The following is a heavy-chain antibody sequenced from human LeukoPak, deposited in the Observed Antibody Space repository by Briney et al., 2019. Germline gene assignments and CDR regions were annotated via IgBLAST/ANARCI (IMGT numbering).Heavy chain of an antibody. CDR1: GSTFSSYA. J-gene: IGHJ4*02. CDR3: AIPPPSYYDFWSGYYTFDY. CDR2: ISGSGGST. D-gene: IGHD3-3*01. V-gene: IGHV3-23*01. Sequence: PGGSLRLSCAASGSTFSSYAMSWVRQAPGKGLEWVSAISGSGGSTYYADSVKGRFTISRDNSKNTLYLQMNSLRAEGTAVYYCAIPPPSYYDFWSGYYTFDYWGQGTLVTVSS.